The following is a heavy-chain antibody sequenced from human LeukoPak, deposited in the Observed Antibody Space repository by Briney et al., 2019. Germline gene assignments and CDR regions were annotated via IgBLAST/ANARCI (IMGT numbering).Heavy chain of an antibody. CDR1: GFTFSSYW. Sequence: GGSLRLSCAASGFTFSSYWMSWVRQAPGKGLEWVANIKQDGSEKYYVDSVKGRFTISRDNSKNTLYLQMNSLRAEDTAVYYCAKDKGDYGDYSPTDWGQGTLVTVSS. CDR3: AKDKGDYGDYSPTD. V-gene: IGHV3-7*03. D-gene: IGHD4-17*01. CDR2: IKQDGSEK. J-gene: IGHJ4*02.